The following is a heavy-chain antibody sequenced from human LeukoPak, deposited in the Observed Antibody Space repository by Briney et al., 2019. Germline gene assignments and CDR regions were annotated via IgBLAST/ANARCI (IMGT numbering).Heavy chain of an antibody. Sequence: SQTLTLTCAISGDSVSSNSAAWNWIRQSPSRGLEWLGRTYYRSKWYNDYAVSVKSRITINPDTSKNQVSLKLSSVTAADTAVYYCARDRVGQQLVGRKYYYYYMDVWGKGTTVTISS. CDR1: GDSVSSNSAA. D-gene: IGHD6-13*01. J-gene: IGHJ6*03. CDR2: TYYRSKWYN. CDR3: ARDRVGQQLVGRKYYYYYMDV. V-gene: IGHV6-1*01.